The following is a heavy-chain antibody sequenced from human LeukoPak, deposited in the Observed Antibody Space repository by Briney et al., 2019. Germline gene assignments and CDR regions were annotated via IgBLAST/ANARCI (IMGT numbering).Heavy chain of an antibody. J-gene: IGHJ4*02. CDR2: IYYSGST. Sequence: SETLSLTCTVSGGSISSYYWSWIRQPPGKGLEWIGYIYYSGSTNYNPSLKSRVTISVDTSKNQFSLKLSSVTAADTAVYYCAMQRGGDYVDYWGQGTLVTVSS. V-gene: IGHV4-59*12. D-gene: IGHD3-16*01. CDR3: AMQRGGDYVDY. CDR1: GGSISSYY.